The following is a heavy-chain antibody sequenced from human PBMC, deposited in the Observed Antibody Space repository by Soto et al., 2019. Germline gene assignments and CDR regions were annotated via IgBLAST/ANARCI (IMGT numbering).Heavy chain of an antibody. CDR3: AKRQGTGLAAKNFDF. D-gene: IGHD2-15*01. J-gene: IGHJ4*02. CDR2: ISDGGDLI. Sequence: GGSLRLSCAASGFPVSNHAMSWVRQAPGKGLEWVSGISDGGDLIYYADSVKGRFSMSRDNSENMLYLQMTNLRAEDTAIYFCAKRQGTGLAAKNFDFWGQGTLVTVSS. V-gene: IGHV3-23*01. CDR1: GFPVSNHA.